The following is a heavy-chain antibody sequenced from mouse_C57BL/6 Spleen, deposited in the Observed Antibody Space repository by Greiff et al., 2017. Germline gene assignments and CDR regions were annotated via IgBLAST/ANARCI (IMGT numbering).Heavy chain of an antibody. CDR3: AREDRGFDY. V-gene: IGHV5-4*01. J-gene: IGHJ2*01. Sequence: EVKLVESGGGLVKPGGSLKLSCAASGFTFSSYAMSWVRQTPEKRLEWVATISDGGCYTYYPDNVKGRFTISRDNAKNNLYLQMSHLKSEDTAMYYCAREDRGFDYWGQGTTLTVSS. CDR2: ISDGGCYT. CDR1: GFTFSSYA.